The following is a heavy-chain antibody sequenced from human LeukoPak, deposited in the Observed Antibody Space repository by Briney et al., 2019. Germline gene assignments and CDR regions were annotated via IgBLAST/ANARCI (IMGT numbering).Heavy chain of an antibody. CDR3: ARGDFSGSGTYYNRDYYGMDV. CDR1: GGSISSYY. D-gene: IGHD3-10*01. V-gene: IGHV4-4*07. CDR2: VYTSGST. J-gene: IGHJ6*02. Sequence: SETLSLTCTVSGGSISSYYWSWIRQPAGKGLEWIGRVYTSGSTYYNPSLKSRVTMSVDTSKNQFSLKLSSVTAADTAVYYCARGDFSGSGTYYNRDYYGMDVWGQGTTVTVSS.